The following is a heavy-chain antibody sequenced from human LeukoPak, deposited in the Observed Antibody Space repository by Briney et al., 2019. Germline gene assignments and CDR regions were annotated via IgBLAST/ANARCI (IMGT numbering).Heavy chain of an antibody. CDR2: IRYDGGNK. J-gene: IGHJ4*02. Sequence: GGSLRLSCAASGFTFSSYGMHWVRQAPGKGLEWVAFIRYDGGNKYYADSVKGRFTISRDNSKNTLYLQMNSLRAEDTAVYYCAKDPTLLWFGELCYFDYWGQGTLVTVSS. D-gene: IGHD3-10*01. CDR3: AKDPTLLWFGELCYFDY. CDR1: GFTFSSYG. V-gene: IGHV3-30*02.